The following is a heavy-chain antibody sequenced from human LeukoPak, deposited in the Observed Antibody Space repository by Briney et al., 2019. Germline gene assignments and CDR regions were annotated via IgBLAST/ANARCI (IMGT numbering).Heavy chain of an antibody. CDR2: ISGSGAST. CDR3: AKSRQPTEVAGYDAFDI. J-gene: IGHJ3*02. Sequence: GGSLRLSSAASGFTFSSYAMSWVRQAPGKGLEWVSAISGSGASTYYADSVKGRFTISRDNSKNTLYLQMNSLRAEDTAVYYCAKSRQPTEVAGYDAFDIWGQGTMVTVSS. D-gene: IGHD6-19*01. CDR1: GFTFSSYA. V-gene: IGHV3-23*01.